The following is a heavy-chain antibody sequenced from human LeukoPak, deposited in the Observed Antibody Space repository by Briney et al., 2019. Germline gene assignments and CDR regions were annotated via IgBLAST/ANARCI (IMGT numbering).Heavy chain of an antibody. Sequence: SETLSLTCAVYGGSFSGYYWTWIRQPPGKGLEWIGEINHSGSTNYNPSLKSRVTISVDTSKNQFSLKLSTVTAADTAVYYCASGGWYRGYWGQGTLVTVSS. V-gene: IGHV4-34*01. CDR2: INHSGST. D-gene: IGHD6-19*01. J-gene: IGHJ4*02. CDR1: GGSFSGYY. CDR3: ASGGWYRGY.